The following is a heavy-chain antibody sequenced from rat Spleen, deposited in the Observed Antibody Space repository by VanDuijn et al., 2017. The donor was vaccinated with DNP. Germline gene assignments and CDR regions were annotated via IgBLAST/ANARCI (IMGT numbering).Heavy chain of an antibody. CDR2: ISTGGGGT. CDR3: TSNPHIRTAAPFDY. J-gene: IGHJ2*01. D-gene: IGHD3-8*01. Sequence: EVQLVESGGGPVQPGRSLKLSCVASGFIFSNYWMTWIRQAPGKGLEWVAYISTGGGGTYYRDSVKGRFTISRDNAKSTLYLQMNSLRSEDTATYYCTSNPHIRTAAPFDYWGQGVMVTVSS. V-gene: IGHV5-31*01. CDR1: GFIFSNYW.